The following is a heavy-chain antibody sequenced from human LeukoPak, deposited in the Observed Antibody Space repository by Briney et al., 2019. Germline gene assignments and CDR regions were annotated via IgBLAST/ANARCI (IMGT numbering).Heavy chain of an antibody. Sequence: GGSLRLSCAASGFTFSSYGMHWVRQAPGKGLEWVAVIWYDGSNKYYADSVKGRFTISRDNSKNTLYLQMNSLRAEDTAVYYCAKDLYDIFAGPSQFYGMDVWGQGTTVTVSS. CDR2: IWYDGSNK. CDR3: AKDLYDIFAGPSQFYGMDV. J-gene: IGHJ6*02. V-gene: IGHV3-33*06. D-gene: IGHD3-9*01. CDR1: GFTFSSYG.